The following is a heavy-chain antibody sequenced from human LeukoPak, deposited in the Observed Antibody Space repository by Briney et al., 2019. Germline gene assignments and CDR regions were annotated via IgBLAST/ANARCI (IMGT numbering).Heavy chain of an antibody. J-gene: IGHJ5*02. V-gene: IGHV3-49*03. CDR1: GFTFGDYA. CDR2: IRSKAYDGTT. Sequence: GGSLRLSCTASGFTFGDYAMSWFRQAPGKGLEWVGFIRSKAYDGTTEYAASVKGRFTISRDDSKSIAYLQMNSLKTEDTAVYYCTRARRRNYDSSGYYHWGQGTLVTVSS. D-gene: IGHD3-22*01. CDR3: TRARRRNYDSSGYYH.